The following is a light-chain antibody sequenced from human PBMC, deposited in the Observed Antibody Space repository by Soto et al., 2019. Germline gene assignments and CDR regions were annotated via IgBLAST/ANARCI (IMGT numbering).Light chain of an antibody. J-gene: IGKJ4*01. Sequence: DIQMTQSPSSLSASVGDRVTITCRASESISRSLNWYQQEPRKVPKLLIYGASSLQSGVPSRFSGSGSGTVFTLTITSLQPEDFATYYCQQAYSIPPNFGGGTRVEIK. CDR3: QQAYSIPPN. CDR1: ESISRS. V-gene: IGKV1-39*01. CDR2: GAS.